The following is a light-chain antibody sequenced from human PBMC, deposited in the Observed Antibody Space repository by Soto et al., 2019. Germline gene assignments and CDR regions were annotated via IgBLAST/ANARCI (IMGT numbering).Light chain of an antibody. J-gene: IGKJ2*01. CDR3: QQYNNWPPRYT. CDR2: GAS. CDR1: QSVSSN. Sequence: EIVMTQSPAILSVSPGERATLSCRASQSVSSNLAWYQQKPGQAPRLLIYGASTRATGIPARFSGSGSGTEFTLTISSLQSEYFAVYYCQQYNNWPPRYTFGQGTKLEIK. V-gene: IGKV3-15*01.